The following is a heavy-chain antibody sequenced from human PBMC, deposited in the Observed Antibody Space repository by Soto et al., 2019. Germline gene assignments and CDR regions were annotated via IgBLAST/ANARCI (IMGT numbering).Heavy chain of an antibody. V-gene: IGHV3-73*01. CDR3: TQGGYNWNDVPWFDP. CDR1: GFTFSGSA. Sequence: GGSLRLSCAASGFTFSGSAMHWVRQASGKGLEWVGRIRSKANSYATAYAASVKGRFTISRDDSKNTACLQMNSLKTEDTAVYYCTQGGYNWNDVPWFDPWGQGTLVTVSS. J-gene: IGHJ5*02. CDR2: IRSKANSYAT. D-gene: IGHD1-20*01.